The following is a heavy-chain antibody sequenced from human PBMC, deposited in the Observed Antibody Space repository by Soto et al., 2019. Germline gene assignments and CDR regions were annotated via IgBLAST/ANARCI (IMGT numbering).Heavy chain of an antibody. V-gene: IGHV1-8*01. CDR3: ARRGYSSSWYYYYYYGMDG. CDR2: MNPNSGNT. J-gene: IGHJ6*01. Sequence: QVQLVQSGAEVKKPGASVKVSCKASGYTFTSYDINWVRQATGQGLEWMGWMNPNSGNTGYAQKCQGRVTMTRNTSISTAYMELSSLRSEDTAVYYCARRGYSSSWYYYYYYGMDGWGQGTTVTVSS. D-gene: IGHD6-13*01. CDR1: GYTFTSYD.